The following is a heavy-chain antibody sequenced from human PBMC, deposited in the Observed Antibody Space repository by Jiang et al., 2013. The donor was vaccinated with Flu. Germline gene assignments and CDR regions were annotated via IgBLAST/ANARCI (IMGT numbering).Heavy chain of an antibody. CDR1: GYTFTSFG. Sequence: GAEVKKSGASVKVSCKASGYTFTSFGISWVRQAPGQGLEWMGWISAYDGDTNYAQSLQGRVTMTTDTSTSTAYMELRSLRSDDTTVYYCVRDLSTPGSIFFDYWGQGTQVTVSS. CDR3: VRDLSTPGSIFFDY. V-gene: IGHV1-18*04. CDR2: ISAYDGDT. D-gene: IGHD5-12*01. J-gene: IGHJ4*02.